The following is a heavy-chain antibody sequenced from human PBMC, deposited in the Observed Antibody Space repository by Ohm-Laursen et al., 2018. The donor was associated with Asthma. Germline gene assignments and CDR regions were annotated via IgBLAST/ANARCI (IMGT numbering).Heavy chain of an antibody. Sequence: SLRLSCTASGFTFSGSWMIWVRQAPGKGLQWLSFIKPDGSQTYYADSMEGRFSISRDNSKNSLYLQTSSLRAEDTAVYYCTKLKLGGTTGYRNWFDPWGQGTLVTVSS. V-gene: IGHV3-7*03. CDR2: IKPDGSQT. D-gene: IGHD1-26*01. J-gene: IGHJ5*02. CDR3: TKLKLGGTTGYRNWFDP. CDR1: GFTFSGSW.